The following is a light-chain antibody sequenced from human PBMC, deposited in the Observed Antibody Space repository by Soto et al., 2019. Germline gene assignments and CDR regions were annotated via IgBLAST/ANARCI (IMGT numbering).Light chain of an antibody. Sequence: DIQMTQSPSSLSASLGDRVTITCRPSQTVSDFLNWYDHKPGKGPRLLIYAASSLQGGVPSRLSGSGYGTNFTLTISGLQSDDLATYFCQQRFSTPRTFGQGTKVDIK. J-gene: IGKJ1*01. CDR2: AAS. V-gene: IGKV1-39*01. CDR3: QQRFSTPRT. CDR1: QTVSDF.